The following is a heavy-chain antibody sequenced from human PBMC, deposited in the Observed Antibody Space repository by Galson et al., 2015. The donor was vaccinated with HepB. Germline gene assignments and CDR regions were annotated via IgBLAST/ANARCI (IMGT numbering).Heavy chain of an antibody. CDR1: GFTFSSYS. CDR2: ISSSSSTI. J-gene: IGHJ4*02. CDR3: ARDKVDSSAWRYYFDY. Sequence: SLRLSCAASGFTFSSYSMNWVRQAPGKGLEWVSYISSSSSTIYYADSVKGRFTISRDNAKNSLYLQMNSLRAEDTAVYYCARDKVDSSAWRYYFDYWGQGTLVTVSS. D-gene: IGHD6-19*01. V-gene: IGHV3-48*01.